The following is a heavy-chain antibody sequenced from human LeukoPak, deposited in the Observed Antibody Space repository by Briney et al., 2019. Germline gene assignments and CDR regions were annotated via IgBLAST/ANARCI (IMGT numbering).Heavy chain of an antibody. J-gene: IGHJ4*02. CDR2: IYHSGNT. V-gene: IGHV4-38-2*02. Sequence: SETLSLTCAVSGYSVSSGYYWGWIRQPPGKGLEWIGSIYHSGNTYYNPSLKSRVTISVDTSKNQFSLKLSSVTAAGTAVYYCARDPYCSGGSCYPFDYWGQGTLVTVSS. CDR3: ARDPYCSGGSCYPFDY. CDR1: GYSVSSGYY. D-gene: IGHD2-15*01.